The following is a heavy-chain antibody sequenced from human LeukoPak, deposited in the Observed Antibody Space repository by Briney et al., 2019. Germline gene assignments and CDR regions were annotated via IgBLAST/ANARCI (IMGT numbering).Heavy chain of an antibody. CDR2: FEYGGST. J-gene: IGHJ6*03. V-gene: IGHV4-4*02. Sequence: PSETLSLTCAVSGGSISSGHWWSWVRRSPGKGLEWIGSFEYGGSTYYNPSLKSRVTISVDTSKNQFSLKLSSVTAADTAVYYCARLGSGSYDYYYYMDVWGKGTTVTVSS. CDR3: ARLGSGSYDYYYYMDV. D-gene: IGHD3-10*01. CDR1: GGSISSGHW.